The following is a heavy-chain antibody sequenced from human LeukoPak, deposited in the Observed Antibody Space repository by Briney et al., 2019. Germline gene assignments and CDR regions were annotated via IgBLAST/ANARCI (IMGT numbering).Heavy chain of an antibody. CDR1: GFTFRSYA. D-gene: IGHD1-26*01. CDR2: ISGNGRDT. Sequence: GGSLRLSCAASGFTFRSYAMSWVRRAPGKGLDWVSAISGNGRDTFYADSVRGRFTICRDNSKNTLYLQMNNLRAEDTAVYYCAKVVNSGNYYYFDYWGQGTLVTVSS. J-gene: IGHJ4*02. V-gene: IGHV3-23*01. CDR3: AKVVNSGNYYYFDY.